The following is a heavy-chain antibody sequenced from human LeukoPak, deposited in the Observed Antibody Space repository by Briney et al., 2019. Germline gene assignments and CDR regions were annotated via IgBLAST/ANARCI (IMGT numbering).Heavy chain of an antibody. CDR3: ARGFYGPQIYYYYMDF. V-gene: IGHV3-21*01. Sequence: GGSLRLSCAASGFTFSSYSMNWVRQAPGKGLEWVSYISSSSSYIYNADSVKGRFTISRDNAKNSLYLQMNSLRAEDTAVYYCARGFYGPQIYYYYMDFWGKGTTVTVSS. J-gene: IGHJ6*03. CDR1: GFTFSSYS. CDR2: ISSSSSYI. D-gene: IGHD3-16*01.